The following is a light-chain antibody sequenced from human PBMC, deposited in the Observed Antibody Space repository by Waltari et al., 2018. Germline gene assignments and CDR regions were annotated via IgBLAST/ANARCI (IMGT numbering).Light chain of an antibody. J-gene: IGKJ4*01. Sequence: EIVLTQSPGTLSLSPGERATLSCRASQSVTSNKLAWYQQKPGQAPSLLIYATSTRATGIPDRFSGSGYGTDFTLTISGLGPDDFAVYYCEQYDSAPLTFGGGTKVEI. V-gene: IGKV3-20*01. CDR3: EQYDSAPLT. CDR2: ATS. CDR1: QSVTSNK.